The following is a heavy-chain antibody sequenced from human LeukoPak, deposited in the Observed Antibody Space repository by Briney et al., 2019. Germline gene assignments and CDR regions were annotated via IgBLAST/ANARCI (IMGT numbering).Heavy chain of an antibody. J-gene: IGHJ3*02. V-gene: IGHV4-34*01. CDR2: INHSGST. Sequence: PGGSLRLSCSASGFTFSSYAMSWVRQPPGKGLEWIGEINHSGSTNYNPSLKSRVTIPVDTSKNQFSLKLSSVTAADTAVYYCARFWGIAVAGIDAFDIWGQGTMVTVSS. CDR3: ARFWGIAVAGIDAFDI. D-gene: IGHD6-19*01. CDR1: GFTFSSYA.